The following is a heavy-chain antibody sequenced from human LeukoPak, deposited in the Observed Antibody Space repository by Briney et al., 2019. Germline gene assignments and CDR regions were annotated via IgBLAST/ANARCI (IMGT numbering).Heavy chain of an antibody. CDR3: ASGGTHGVIDWFDP. D-gene: IGHD3-10*01. V-gene: IGHV4-39*01. CDR2: IYYSGST. Sequence: SETLSVTCTVSGGSISSSSYHWGWIRQPPGKGLEWIGSIYYSGSTYYNPSLKSRVTISVDTSKNQFSLRLSSVTAADTAVYYCASGGTHGVIDWFDPWGQGTLVTVSS. CDR1: GGSISSSSYH. J-gene: IGHJ5*02.